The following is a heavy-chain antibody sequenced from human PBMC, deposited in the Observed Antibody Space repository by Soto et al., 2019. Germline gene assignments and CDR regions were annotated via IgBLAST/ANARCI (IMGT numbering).Heavy chain of an antibody. CDR1: GGSISSYY. CDR3: ASQRSPPDIVVVPAAIEPFDY. D-gene: IGHD2-2*01. V-gene: IGHV4-59*01. J-gene: IGHJ4*02. CDR2: IYYSGST. Sequence: SETLSLTCTVSGGSISSYYWSWIRQPPGKGLEWIGYIYYSGSTNYNPSLKSRVTISVDTSKNQFSLKLSSVTAADTAVYYCASQRSPPDIVVVPAAIEPFDYWGQGTLVTVSS.